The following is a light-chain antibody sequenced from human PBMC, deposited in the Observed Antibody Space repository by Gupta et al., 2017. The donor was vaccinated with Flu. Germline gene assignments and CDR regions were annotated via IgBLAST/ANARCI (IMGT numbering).Light chain of an antibody. CDR1: SSDVGGYNY. CDR3: SSYFV. CDR2: DVS. J-gene: IGLJ1*01. Sequence: QSALTQPRSVSGSPGQSVTISCTGTSSDVGGYNYVSWYQQHPVKAPKLMIYDVSKRPSLVHDRFSGSTSGTKASLTISGVDAYYEAAYSSSSYFVFGTGTKVTVL. V-gene: IGLV2-11*01.